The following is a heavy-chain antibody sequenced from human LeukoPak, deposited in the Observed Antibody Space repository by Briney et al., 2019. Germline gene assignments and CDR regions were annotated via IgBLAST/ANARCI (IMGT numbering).Heavy chain of an antibody. V-gene: IGHV1-18*01. Sequence: ASVKVSCKASGYTFTSYGISWVRQAPGQGLEWMGWISAYSGNTNYAQKLQGRVTMTTDTSTSTAYMELRSLRSDDTAGYYCARDLMTVPAARIDNWFDPWGQGTLVTVSS. CDR3: ARDLMTVPAARIDNWFDP. CDR1: GYTFTSYG. CDR2: ISAYSGNT. D-gene: IGHD2-2*01. J-gene: IGHJ5*02.